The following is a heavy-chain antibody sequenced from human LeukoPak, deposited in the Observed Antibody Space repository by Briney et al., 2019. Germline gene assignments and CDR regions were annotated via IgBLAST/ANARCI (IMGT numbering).Heavy chain of an antibody. Sequence: GESLKISCKVSGYTFTYYWIGWVRQMPVKGLEWIGIIYPGDSDTSYSPSLQGQVTISADKSISTDYLHWCRLRAAAPAMYYCTRQMGADYDFLTGTSYFDYWGQGTLVTVSS. J-gene: IGHJ4*02. V-gene: IGHV5-51*01. CDR1: GYTFTYYW. CDR2: IYPGDSDT. D-gene: IGHD3-9*01. CDR3: TRQMGADYDFLTGTSYFDY.